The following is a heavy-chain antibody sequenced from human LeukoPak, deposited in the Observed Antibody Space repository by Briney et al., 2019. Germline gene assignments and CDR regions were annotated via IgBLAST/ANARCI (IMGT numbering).Heavy chain of an antibody. CDR3: AREGIAVAGYYYYGMDV. D-gene: IGHD6-19*01. V-gene: IGHV1-69*04. Sequence: SVKVSCKASGGTFSGYAISWVRQAPGQGLEWMGRIIPILGIANYAQKFQGRVTITADKSTSTAYMELSSLRSEDTAVYYCAREGIAVAGYYYYGMDVWGQGTTVTVSS. CDR1: GGTFSGYA. J-gene: IGHJ6*02. CDR2: IIPILGIA.